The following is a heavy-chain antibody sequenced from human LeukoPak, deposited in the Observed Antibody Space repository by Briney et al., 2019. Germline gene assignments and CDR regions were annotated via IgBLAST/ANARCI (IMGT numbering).Heavy chain of an antibody. J-gene: IGHJ5*02. CDR3: ARQLSSGNWFDP. CDR1: GGSTSSSSYY. Sequence: PSETLSLTCTVSGGSTSSSSYYWGWIRQPPGKGLEWIGSIYYSGSTYYNPSLKSRVTISVDTSKNQFSLKLSSVTAADTAVYYCARQLSSGNWFDPWGQGTLVTVSS. D-gene: IGHD6-19*01. V-gene: IGHV4-39*01. CDR2: IYYSGST.